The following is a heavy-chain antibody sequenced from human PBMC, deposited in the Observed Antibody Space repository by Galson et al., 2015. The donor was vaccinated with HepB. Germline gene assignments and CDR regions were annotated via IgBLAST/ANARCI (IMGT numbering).Heavy chain of an antibody. CDR1: GFTFSDYY. V-gene: IGHV3-11*05. J-gene: IGHJ4*02. CDR3: AREFAATDSDY. CDR2: ISSSSSYT. Sequence: SLRLSCAASGFTFSDYYMSWIRQAPGKGLEWVSYISSSSSYTNYADSVKGRFTISRDIAKNSLYLQMNSLRAEDTAVYYCAREFAATDSDYWGQGTLVTVSS. D-gene: IGHD2-15*01.